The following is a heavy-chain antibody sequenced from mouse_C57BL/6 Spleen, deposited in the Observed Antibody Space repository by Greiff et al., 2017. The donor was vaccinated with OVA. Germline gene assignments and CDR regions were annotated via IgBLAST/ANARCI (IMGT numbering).Heavy chain of an antibody. Sequence: VKLVESGPELVKPGASVKISCKASGYAFSSSWMNWVKQRPGKGLEWIGRIYPGDGDTNYNGKFKGKATLTADKSSSTAYMQLSSLTAENSAVYFCARTAGTTNMDYWGQGTTLTVSS. V-gene: IGHV1-82*01. CDR2: IYPGDGDT. D-gene: IGHD4-1*01. J-gene: IGHJ2*01. CDR1: GYAFSSSW. CDR3: ARTAGTTNMDY.